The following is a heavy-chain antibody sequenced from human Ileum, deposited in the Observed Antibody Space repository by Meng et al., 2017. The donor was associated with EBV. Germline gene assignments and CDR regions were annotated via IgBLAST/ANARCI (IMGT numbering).Heavy chain of an antibody. Sequence: QVQLQEPGPRLVTPSDTLSLTCAVSGYSISSTNWWGWIRQPPGKGLELIGYIYYSGSTSYNPSLKSRVTMSVDTSKNQFSLNLNSVTAVDTAVYYCARNVPGTSAYYDWGQGTLVTVSS. J-gene: IGHJ4*02. CDR1: GYSISSTNW. CDR3: ARNVPGTSAYYD. CDR2: IYYSGST. D-gene: IGHD3-22*01. V-gene: IGHV4-28*01.